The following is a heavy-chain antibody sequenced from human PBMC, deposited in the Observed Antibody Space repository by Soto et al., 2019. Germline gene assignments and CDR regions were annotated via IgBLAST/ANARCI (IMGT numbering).Heavy chain of an antibody. D-gene: IGHD3-22*01. V-gene: IGHV4-31*03. J-gene: IGHJ4*02. CDR2: IYSSGST. CDR3: ARSDSSGYYFDY. CDR1: GDSISSGGYY. Sequence: QVQLQESGPGLVKPSQTLSLTCTVSGDSISSGGYYWSWIRQLPGKGLEWIGYIYSSGSTYYNSSLKSRVTISVDKSKNQLSLKLSSVTAADTAVYYCARSDSSGYYFDYWGQGTLVTVSS.